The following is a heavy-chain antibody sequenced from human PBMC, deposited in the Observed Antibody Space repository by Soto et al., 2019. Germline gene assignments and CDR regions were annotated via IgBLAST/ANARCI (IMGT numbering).Heavy chain of an antibody. CDR2: IWYDGSNK. V-gene: IGHV3-33*01. J-gene: IGHJ4*02. Sequence: GGSLRLSCAASGFTFSSYGMHWVRQAPGKGLEWVAVIWYDGSNKYYADSVKGRFTISRDNSKNTLYLQMNSLRAEDTAVYYCARVGRQWLVGYDYWGQGTLVTVSS. CDR1: GFTFSSYG. CDR3: ARVGRQWLVGYDY. D-gene: IGHD6-19*01.